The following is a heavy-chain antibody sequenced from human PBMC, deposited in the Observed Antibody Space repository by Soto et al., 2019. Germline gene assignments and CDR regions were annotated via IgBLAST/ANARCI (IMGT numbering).Heavy chain of an antibody. CDR3: ATSRVSSSRYYLDY. D-gene: IGHD6-13*01. CDR2: ISYSGSET. V-gene: IGHV3-33*05. J-gene: IGHJ4*02. CDR1: GFTFSSHG. Sequence: QVQLVQSGGGVVQPGRSLRLSCAASGFTFSSHGMHWVRQVPGKGLEWVALISYSGSETYYSDSVKGRFTVSRDNPQSMVYLQMDRLRAEDTALYYCATSRVSSSRYYLDYWGQGTLVTVSS.